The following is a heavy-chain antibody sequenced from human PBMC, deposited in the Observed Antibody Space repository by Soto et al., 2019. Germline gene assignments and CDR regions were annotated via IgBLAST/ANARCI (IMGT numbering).Heavy chain of an antibody. CDR1: GFTFSPFW. D-gene: IGHD1-1*01. Sequence: EVQLVESGGGLVQPGGSLRLSCAASGFTFSPFWMHWVRHVPGKGPVWVSRINSDGNSTSYADSVKGRFTISRDNAKQTLSLPMNSLGAEDTAVYYCARGRNHFDYWGQGTLVTVSS. CDR2: INSDGNST. V-gene: IGHV3-74*01. CDR3: ARGRNHFDY. J-gene: IGHJ4*02.